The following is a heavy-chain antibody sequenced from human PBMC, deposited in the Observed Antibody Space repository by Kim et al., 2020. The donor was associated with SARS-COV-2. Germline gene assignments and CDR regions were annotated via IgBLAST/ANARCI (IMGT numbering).Heavy chain of an antibody. J-gene: IGHJ6*03. CDR2: ISWDSGSI. V-gene: IGHV3-9*01. Sequence: GGSLRLSCAASGLTLGDYAMHCVRQAPGKGLEWVSGISWDSGSIGYADPVTDRFTISRDNAKNSLYLHMNSLRAEDTALYYGAKVETTSTIFGLGDMYV. CDR1: GLTLGDYA. CDR3: AKVETTSTIFGLGDMYV. D-gene: IGHD3-3*01.